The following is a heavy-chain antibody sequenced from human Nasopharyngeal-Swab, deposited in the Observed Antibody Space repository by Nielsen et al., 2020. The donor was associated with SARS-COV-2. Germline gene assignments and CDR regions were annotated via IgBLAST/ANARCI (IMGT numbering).Heavy chain of an antibody. D-gene: IGHD1-26*01. Sequence: CIRQPPGKGLEWIGYIDDNGSTFFKPSLSSRIIISKDNSKSQFSLTLTSVTSADSAVYYCARLKWEIQGLSASGFFYYMDVWGKGTTVTVSS. J-gene: IGHJ6*03. V-gene: IGHV4-30-4*01. CDR2: IDDNGST. CDR3: ARLKWEIQGLSASGFFYYMDV.